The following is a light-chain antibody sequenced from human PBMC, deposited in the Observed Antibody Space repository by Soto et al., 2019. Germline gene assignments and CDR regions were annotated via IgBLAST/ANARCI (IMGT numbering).Light chain of an antibody. CDR1: NTDIGNYKI. V-gene: IGLV2-23*02. CDR3: CSYAGSDVFV. CDR2: EVT. Sequence: QSALTQPASVSGSPGQSITISCTGSNTDIGNYKIVSWYQQHPGKAPKLIIYEVTKRPSGVSNRFSGSKSGNTASLTISGLQAEDEADYHCCSYAGSDVFVSGSGTKVTVL. J-gene: IGLJ1*01.